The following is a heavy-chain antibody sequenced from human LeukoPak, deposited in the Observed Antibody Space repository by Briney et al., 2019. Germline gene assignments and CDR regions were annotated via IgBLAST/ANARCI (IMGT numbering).Heavy chain of an antibody. CDR3: ARGRADYYDSSCYYLFDY. CDR1: GFTFSSYD. D-gene: IGHD3-22*01. Sequence: PVGSLRLSCAVSGFTFSSYDMHWVRHATGKGLEWVSAIGTAGDTYYPGSVKGRFTISRENAKNSLYLQMNSLRAGDTAVYYCARGRADYYDSSCYYLFDYWGQGTLVTVSS. J-gene: IGHJ4*02. V-gene: IGHV3-13*01. CDR2: IGTAGDT.